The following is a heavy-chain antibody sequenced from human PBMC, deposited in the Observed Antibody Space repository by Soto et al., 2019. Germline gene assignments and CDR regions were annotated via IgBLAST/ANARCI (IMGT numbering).Heavy chain of an antibody. CDR2: IYWDDDK. J-gene: IGHJ4*02. V-gene: IGHV2-5*02. CDR1: GFSLSTSGVG. Sequence: GSGPTLVNPTQTLTLTCSFSGFSLSTSGVGVGWIRQPPGKALEWLALIYWDDDKRYSPSLQSRLTITKDTSKNQVVLRMTNMDPVDTATYYCAHRQEGGRLKIFDQWGQGTLVTVSS. D-gene: IGHD6-19*01. CDR3: AHRQEGGRLKIFDQ.